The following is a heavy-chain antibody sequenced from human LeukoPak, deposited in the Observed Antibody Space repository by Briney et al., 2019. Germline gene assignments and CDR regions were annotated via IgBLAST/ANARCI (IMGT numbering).Heavy chain of an antibody. J-gene: IGHJ5*02. CDR1: GGTFSSYA. D-gene: IGHD3-22*01. Sequence: SVKFSCKASGGTFSSYAISWVRKAPGQGLEWMGGIIPIFGTANYAQKFQGRVTITADESTSTAYMELSSLRSEDTAVYYCARDYDDSSGYYFGWFDPWGQGTLVTVSS. V-gene: IGHV1-69*13. CDR2: IIPIFGTA. CDR3: ARDYDDSSGYYFGWFDP.